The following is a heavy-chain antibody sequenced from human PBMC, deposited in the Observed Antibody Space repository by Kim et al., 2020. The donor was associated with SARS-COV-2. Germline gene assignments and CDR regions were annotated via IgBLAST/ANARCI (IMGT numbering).Heavy chain of an antibody. Sequence: GGSLRLSCAASGFTFSSYSMNWVRQAPGKGLEWVADISNSRSTIYYADSVKGRFTISRDNSKNSLYLQMNSLRDEDTAVYYCARAARWGCSGGSCHPDWFARRGERTLFTASS. CDR2: ISNSRSTI. D-gene: IGHD2-15*01. V-gene: IGHV3-48*02. CDR1: GFTFSSYS. CDR3: ARAARWGCSGGSCHPDWFAR. J-gene: IGHJ5*02.